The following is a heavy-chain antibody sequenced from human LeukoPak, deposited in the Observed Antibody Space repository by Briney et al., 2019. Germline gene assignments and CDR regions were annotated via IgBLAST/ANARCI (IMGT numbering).Heavy chain of an antibody. D-gene: IGHD1-1*01. Sequence: GGSLRLSCAASGFTFSSYGMYWVRQAPGKGLEWVAVISYDGSNKYYADSVKGRFTISRDNSKNTLYLQMNSLRAEDTAVYYCARDPLGTRPGFDYWGQGTLVAVSS. CDR2: ISYDGSNK. CDR3: ARDPLGTRPGFDY. V-gene: IGHV3-30*03. J-gene: IGHJ4*02. CDR1: GFTFSSYG.